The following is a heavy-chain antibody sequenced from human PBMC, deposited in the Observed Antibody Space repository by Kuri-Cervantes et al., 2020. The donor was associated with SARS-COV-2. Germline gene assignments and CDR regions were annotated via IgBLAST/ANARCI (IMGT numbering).Heavy chain of an antibody. J-gene: IGHJ4*02. Sequence: GGSLRLSCAASAFTFSIYWMTWVRQAPGKGLECVANINHDGSENYYVDSVTGRFTISRDNAKNSLYLQMNSLRAEDTAVYYWAKERGYGNEYVDYWGQGTLVTVSS. CDR1: AFTFSIYW. CDR2: INHDGSEN. D-gene: IGHD5-18*01. V-gene: IGHV3-7*01. CDR3: AKERGYGNEYVDY.